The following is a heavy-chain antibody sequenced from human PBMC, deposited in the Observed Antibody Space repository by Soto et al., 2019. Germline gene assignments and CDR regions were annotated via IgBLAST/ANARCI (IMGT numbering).Heavy chain of an antibody. CDR3: ARRSVARSNYEYYYGMDV. Sequence: SETLSLTCTVSGGSISSSSYYWGWIRQPPGKGLEWIGSIYYSGSTYYNPSLKSRVTICVDTSKNQFSLKLSSVTAADTAVYYCARRSVARSNYEYYYGMDVWGQGTTVTVSS. D-gene: IGHD4-4*01. CDR2: IYYSGST. V-gene: IGHV4-39*01. J-gene: IGHJ6*02. CDR1: GGSISSSSYY.